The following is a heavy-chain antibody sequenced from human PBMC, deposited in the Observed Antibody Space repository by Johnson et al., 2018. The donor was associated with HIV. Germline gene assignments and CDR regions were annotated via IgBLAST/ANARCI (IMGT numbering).Heavy chain of an antibody. J-gene: IGHJ3*02. D-gene: IGHD6-6*01. CDR3: ARDSSNSFRFEMYAFDI. CDR1: GFTFSGSA. V-gene: IGHV3-30*14. Sequence: VQLVESGGGLVQPGESLKLSCAASGFTFSGSAMHWVRQAPGKGLQWVAVMSFDETNSYDSDSVDVKGRFTISRDNSKNTLYLQMNSLRAEDTAVYYCARDSSNSFRFEMYAFDIWGQVTMVTVSS. CDR2: MSFDETNS.